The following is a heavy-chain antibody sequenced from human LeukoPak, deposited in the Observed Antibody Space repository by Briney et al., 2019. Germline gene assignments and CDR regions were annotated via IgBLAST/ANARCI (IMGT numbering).Heavy chain of an antibody. CDR3: ARGLANQLDDY. CDR1: GFTFSSYS. J-gene: IGHJ4*02. D-gene: IGHD2-2*01. Sequence: GGSLRLSCAASGFTFSSYSMNWVRQAPGKGLEWVSSISSSSSYIYYADSVKGRVTISRDNAKNTLYLQMNSLRAEDTAVYYCARGLANQLDDYWGQGTLVTVSS. CDR2: ISSSSSYI. V-gene: IGHV3-21*01.